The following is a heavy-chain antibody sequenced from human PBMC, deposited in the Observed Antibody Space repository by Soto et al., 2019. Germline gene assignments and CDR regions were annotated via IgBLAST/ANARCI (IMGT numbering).Heavy chain of an antibody. CDR2: IYYSGST. J-gene: IGHJ5*02. D-gene: IGHD2-2*01. V-gene: IGHV4-30-4*01. CDR3: ARGTSYHRPHNWFDP. CDR1: GGSISSGDYY. Sequence: SETLSLTCTVSGGSISSGDYYWSWIRQPPGKGLEWIGYIYYSGSTYYNPSLKSRVTISVDTSKNQFSLKLSSVTAADTAVYYCARGTSYHRPHNWFDPWGQGTLVTVSS.